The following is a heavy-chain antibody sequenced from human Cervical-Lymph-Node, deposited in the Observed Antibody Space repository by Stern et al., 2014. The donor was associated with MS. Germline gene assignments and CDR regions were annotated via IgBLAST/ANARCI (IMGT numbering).Heavy chain of an antibody. J-gene: IGHJ5*02. Sequence: EVQLVESGGGLVQPGGSLRLSCAASGFTFSSYAMSWVRQAPGKGLEWVSAISGSGGSTYYADSVKGRFPISRDNSKNTLYLQMNSLRAEDTAVYYCAKHIVVVPAAMPASWFDPWGQGTLVTVSS. V-gene: IGHV3-23*04. CDR3: AKHIVVVPAAMPASWFDP. CDR2: ISGSGGST. CDR1: GFTFSSYA. D-gene: IGHD2-2*01.